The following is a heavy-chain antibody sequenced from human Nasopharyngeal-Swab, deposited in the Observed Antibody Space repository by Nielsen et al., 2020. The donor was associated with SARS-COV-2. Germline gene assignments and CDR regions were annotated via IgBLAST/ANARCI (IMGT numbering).Heavy chain of an antibody. V-gene: IGHV1-18*01. D-gene: IGHD6-19*01. CDR3: ARWAGIGDYYYGMDV. Sequence: GSVKVSCKASGYTFTSYGISWVRQAPGQGLEWMGWISAYNGNTNYAQKLQGRVTMTTDTSTSTAYMELRSLRSDDTAVYYCARWAGIGDYYYGMDVWGQGTTVTVSS. CDR2: ISAYNGNT. CDR1: GYTFTSYG. J-gene: IGHJ6*02.